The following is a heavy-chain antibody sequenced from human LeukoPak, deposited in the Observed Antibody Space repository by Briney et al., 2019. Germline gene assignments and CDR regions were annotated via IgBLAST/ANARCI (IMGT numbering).Heavy chain of an antibody. Sequence: WASVKVSCKASGYTFTSNYIHWVRQAPGQGLEWMGMIYPRDGSTSYAQKFQGRVTVTRDTSTSTVHMELSGLRSEDTAVYYCARDQEGFDYWGQGTLVTVSS. CDR3: ARDQEGFDY. J-gene: IGHJ4*02. V-gene: IGHV1-46*01. CDR1: GYTFTSNY. CDR2: IYPRDGST.